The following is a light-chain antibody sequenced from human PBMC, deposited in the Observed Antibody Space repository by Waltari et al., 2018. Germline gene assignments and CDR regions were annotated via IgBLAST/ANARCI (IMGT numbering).Light chain of an antibody. J-gene: IGKJ2*01. CDR1: QSVSSN. CDR2: GAS. Sequence: EXXMTQSPXTLSVSPGXXXTLSCRASQSVSSNLAWYXQKPGQAPRLLIYGASTRATGIPARXSGSGSXXEFTLTISSMQSEDXAXYXCQQYNNWPPYXXXXGXKLEIK. CDR3: QQYNNWPPYX. V-gene: IGKV3-15*01.